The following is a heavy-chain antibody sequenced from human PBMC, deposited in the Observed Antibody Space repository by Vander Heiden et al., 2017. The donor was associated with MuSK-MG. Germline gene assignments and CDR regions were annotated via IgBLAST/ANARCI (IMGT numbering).Heavy chain of an antibody. CDR3: ASLGITMVRSPGVSDY. Sequence: QVQLQQWGAGLLKPSETLSLTCAVYGGSFSGYYWSWIRQPPGKGLEWIGEINHSGSTNYNPSLKSRVTISVDTSKNQFSLKLSSVTAADTAVYYCASLGITMVRSPGVSDYWGQGTLVTVSS. D-gene: IGHD3-10*01. J-gene: IGHJ4*02. CDR1: GGSFSGYY. CDR2: INHSGST. V-gene: IGHV4-34*01.